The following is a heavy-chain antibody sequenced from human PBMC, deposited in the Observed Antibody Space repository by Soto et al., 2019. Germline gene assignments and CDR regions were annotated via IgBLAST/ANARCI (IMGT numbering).Heavy chain of an antibody. D-gene: IGHD2-2*01. CDR3: AKEPTVAAVNFDY. Sequence: GGSLRLSCAASGFTFSSYGIHWVRQAPGKGLEWVAVVSNDGNTKYYADSVKGRFTISRDNSKNTLYLQMNSLRADDTAVYYCAKEPTVAAVNFDYWGQGTLVTVSS. CDR2: VSNDGNTK. J-gene: IGHJ4*02. CDR1: GFTFSSYG. V-gene: IGHV3-30*18.